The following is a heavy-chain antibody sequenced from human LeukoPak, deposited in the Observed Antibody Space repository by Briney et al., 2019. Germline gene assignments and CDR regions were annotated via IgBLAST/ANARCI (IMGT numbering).Heavy chain of an antibody. D-gene: IGHD3-3*01. CDR3: ARGNNRRFLEWLPVDY. CDR1: GYTFTSYG. V-gene: IGHV1-18*01. Sequence: ASVKVSCKASGYTFTSYGISWVRQAPGQGLEWMGWISAYNGNTNYAQKLQGRVTMTTDTSTSTAYMELRSLRSDDAAVYYCARGNNRRFLEWLPVDYWGQGTLVTVSS. CDR2: ISAYNGNT. J-gene: IGHJ4*02.